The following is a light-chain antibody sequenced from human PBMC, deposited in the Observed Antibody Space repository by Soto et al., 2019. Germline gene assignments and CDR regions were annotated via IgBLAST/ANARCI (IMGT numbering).Light chain of an antibody. CDR1: SSDVGGYNY. V-gene: IGLV2-14*01. CDR2: EVS. CDR3: AAWDDSLSAYVV. J-gene: IGLJ2*01. Sequence: QSALTQPASVSGSPGQSITISCTGTSSDVGGYNYVSWYQQHPGKAPKLMIYEVSNRPSGVSNRFSGSKSGNTASLTISGLQAEDEADYYCAAWDDSLSAYVVFGGGTKVTVL.